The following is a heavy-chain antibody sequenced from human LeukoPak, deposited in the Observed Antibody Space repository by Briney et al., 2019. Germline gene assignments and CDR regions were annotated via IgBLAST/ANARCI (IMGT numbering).Heavy chain of an antibody. Sequence: PSETLSLTCAVYGGSFSGYYWSWIRQPPGKGLEWIGEINHSGSTNYNPSLKSRVTISVDTSKNQFSLKLSSVTAADTAVYYCARVRDYDILTGYYPFDYWGQGTLVTVSS. CDR1: GGSFSGYY. V-gene: IGHV4-34*01. CDR2: INHSGST. D-gene: IGHD3-9*01. CDR3: ARVRDYDILTGYYPFDY. J-gene: IGHJ4*02.